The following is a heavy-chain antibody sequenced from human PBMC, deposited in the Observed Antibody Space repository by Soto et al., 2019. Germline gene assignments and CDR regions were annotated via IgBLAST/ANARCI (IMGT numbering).Heavy chain of an antibody. Sequence: ASVKVSCKASGYTFTSYYIHWVRQAPGQGLEWMGIINPSGGSTSYAQKFQGRVTMTRDTSTSTVYMELSSLRSEDTAVYYCARGQSPMVRGVIIDNWFDPWGQGTLVTVSS. CDR2: INPSGGST. J-gene: IGHJ5*02. CDR3: ARGQSPMVRGVIIDNWFDP. V-gene: IGHV1-46*03. CDR1: GYTFTSYY. D-gene: IGHD3-10*01.